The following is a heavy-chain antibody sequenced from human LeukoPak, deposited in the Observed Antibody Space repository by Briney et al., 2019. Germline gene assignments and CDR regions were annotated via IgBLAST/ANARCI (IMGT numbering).Heavy chain of an antibody. D-gene: IGHD3-22*01. CDR3: AKAYEYDTLSAEYFQH. V-gene: IGHV3-23*01. Sequence: PGGSLRLSCAASGFTFSSYAMSWVRQAPGKGLEWVSVISGSGGSTYYADSVKGRFTISRDNSKNTLYLQMNSLRAEDTAVYFCAKAYEYDTLSAEYFQHWGQGTLVTVSS. CDR1: GFTFSSYA. J-gene: IGHJ1*01. CDR2: ISGSGGST.